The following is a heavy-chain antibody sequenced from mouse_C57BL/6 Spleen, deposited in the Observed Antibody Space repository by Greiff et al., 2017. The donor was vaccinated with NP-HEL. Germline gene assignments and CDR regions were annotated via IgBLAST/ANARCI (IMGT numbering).Heavy chain of an antibody. J-gene: IGHJ3*01. CDR2: ISSGSSTI. CDR1: GFTFSDYG. CDR3: ARDAGGWFAY. Sequence: EVRLVESGGGLVKPGGSLKLSCAASGFTFSDYGMHWVRQAPEKGLEWVAYISSGSSTIYYADTVKGRFTIARDNAKNTLFLQMTSLRSEDTAMYYCARDAGGWFAYWGQGTLVTVSA. V-gene: IGHV5-17*01.